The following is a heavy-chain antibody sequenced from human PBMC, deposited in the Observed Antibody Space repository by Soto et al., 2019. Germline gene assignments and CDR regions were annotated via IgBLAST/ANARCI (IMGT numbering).Heavy chain of an antibody. CDR3: ARAGAATLSDY. J-gene: IGHJ4*02. CDR2: IYYSGST. D-gene: IGHD2-15*01. CDR1: GGSIRHYY. Sequence: SETLSLTCTVPGGSIRHYYCRWIRQPPGKGLEWIGYIYYSGSTNYNPSLKSRVTISVDTSKNQFSLNLSSVTAADTAVYYCARAGAATLSDYWGQGTLVT. V-gene: IGHV4-59*01.